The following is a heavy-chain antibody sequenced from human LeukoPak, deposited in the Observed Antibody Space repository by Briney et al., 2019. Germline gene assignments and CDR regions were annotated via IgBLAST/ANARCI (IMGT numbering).Heavy chain of an antibody. J-gene: IGHJ4*02. D-gene: IGHD6-19*01. Sequence: GGSLRLSCAASGFTFSNFGINWVRQAPGKGLEWVSSITSSSSYISYADSVKGRFTISRDNAKNSLDLQMNSLRAEDTAVYYCAIDRYSSGWYTFDYWGQGTLVTVSS. CDR2: ITSSSSYI. CDR3: AIDRYSSGWYTFDY. V-gene: IGHV3-21*01. CDR1: GFTFSNFG.